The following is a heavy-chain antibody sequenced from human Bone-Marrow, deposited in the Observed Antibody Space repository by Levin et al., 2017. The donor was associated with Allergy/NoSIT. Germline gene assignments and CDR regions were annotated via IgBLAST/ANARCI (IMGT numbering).Heavy chain of an antibody. CDR2: INHSGST. D-gene: IGHD5-18*01. J-gene: IGHJ6*02. V-gene: IGHV4-34*01. Sequence: PSETLSLTCAVYGGSFSGYYWSWIRQPPGKGLEWIGEINHSGSTNYNPSLKSRVTISVDTSKNQFSLKLSSVTAADTAVYYCARAPYWQLWFPLQNFYYYGMDVWGQGTTVTVSS. CDR1: GGSFSGYY. CDR3: ARAPYWQLWFPLQNFYYYGMDV.